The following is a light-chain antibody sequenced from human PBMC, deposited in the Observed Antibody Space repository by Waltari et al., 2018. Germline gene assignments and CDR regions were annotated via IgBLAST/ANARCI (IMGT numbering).Light chain of an antibody. Sequence: QTVVTQEPSLTVSPGGTVTLTCASSTGAVTSGHFPNWFQQKPGQAPRSLIHSTSTKHPWPPCRVSGSLLRDKGALTLSGVQPEDEAGYYCLLYYGGGRVSGGGTKLTVL. CDR2: STS. J-gene: IGLJ3*02. CDR1: TGAVTSGHF. CDR3: LLYYGGGRV. V-gene: IGLV7-43*01.